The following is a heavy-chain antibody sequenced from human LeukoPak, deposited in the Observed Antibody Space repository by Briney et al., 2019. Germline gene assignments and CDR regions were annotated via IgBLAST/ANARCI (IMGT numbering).Heavy chain of an antibody. J-gene: IGHJ5*02. CDR2: IYYSGST. CDR1: GYSIGSSNW. CDR3: ASGGTHYYGSGSYPST. V-gene: IGHV4-28*06. Sequence: SETLSLTCAVSGYSIGSSNWWGWIRQPPGKGLEWIGYIYYSGSTNYNPSLKSRVTMSVDTSKNQFSLKLSSVTALDTAVYYCASGGTHYYGSGSYPSTWGQGTLVTVSS. D-gene: IGHD3-10*01.